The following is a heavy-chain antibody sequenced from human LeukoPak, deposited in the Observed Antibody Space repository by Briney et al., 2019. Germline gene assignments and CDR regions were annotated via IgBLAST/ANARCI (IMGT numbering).Heavy chain of an antibody. CDR2: IIPIFGTA. J-gene: IGHJ6*03. CDR1: GGTFSSYA. Sequence: ASVKVSCKASGGTFSSYAISWVRQAPGQGLEWMGGIIPIFGTANYAQKFQGRVAITADKSTSTAYMELSSLRSEDTAVYYCARGPINYYDSSGYYYDYYMDVWGKGTTVTVSS. V-gene: IGHV1-69*06. CDR3: ARGPINYYDSSGYYYDYYMDV. D-gene: IGHD3-22*01.